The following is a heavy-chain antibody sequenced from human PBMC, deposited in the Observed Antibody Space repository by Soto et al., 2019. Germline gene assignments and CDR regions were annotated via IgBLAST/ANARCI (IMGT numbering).Heavy chain of an antibody. CDR3: AKGGIVGVPWGMDV. D-gene: IGHD1-26*01. CDR2: ISSDGSKK. Sequence: QVQLVESGGGVVQPGRSLRLSCAASGFTFSNYGMHWVRQAPGKGLEWVAVISSDGSKKYYADSVKGRFTISRDNSKNTLYQQMNSLRTEDTALYYCAKGGIVGVPWGMDVWGQGTTVTVSS. V-gene: IGHV3-30*18. J-gene: IGHJ6*02. CDR1: GFTFSNYG.